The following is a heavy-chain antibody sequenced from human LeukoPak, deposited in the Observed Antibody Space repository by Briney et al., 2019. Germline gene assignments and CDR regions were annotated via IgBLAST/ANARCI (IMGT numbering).Heavy chain of an antibody. CDR1: GGSISSGGYY. V-gene: IGHV4-30-2*01. D-gene: IGHD3-10*01. CDR3: SSGSYYLPSN. CDR2: IYHSGST. J-gene: IGHJ4*02. Sequence: SQTLSLTCTVSGGSISSGGYYWSWIRQPPGKGLEWIGYIYHSGSTYYNPSLKSRVTISVDRSKNQFSLRLSSLTATDTAVYYCSSGSYYLPSNWGQGILVTVSS.